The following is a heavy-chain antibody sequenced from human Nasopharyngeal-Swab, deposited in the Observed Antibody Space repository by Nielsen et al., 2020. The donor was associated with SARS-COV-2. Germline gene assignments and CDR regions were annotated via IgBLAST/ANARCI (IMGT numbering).Heavy chain of an antibody. J-gene: IGHJ4*02. CDR2: ISGSGHRT. CDR3: AKDFRHNYDYWSGYFTN. Sequence: LSLTCLASGFTFSSCAMTWVRQAPGKGLQWLSTISGSGHRTYYADSVKGRFTISRDNSQNTLYLQMNSLRAEDTAVYYCAKDFRHNYDYWSGYFTNWGQGTLVTVSS. V-gene: IGHV3-23*01. CDR1: GFTFSSCA. D-gene: IGHD3-3*01.